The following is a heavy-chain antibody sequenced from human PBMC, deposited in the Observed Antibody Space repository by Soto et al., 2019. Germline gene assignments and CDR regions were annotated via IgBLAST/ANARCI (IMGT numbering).Heavy chain of an antibody. D-gene: IGHD3-3*02. CDR2: IIPNSGNT. CDR1: GGTFSSYA. CDR3: ARVLAAARAIFGVVIRGEHYFDY. Sequence: GASVKVSCKASGGTFSSYAISWVRQAPGQGLEWMGGIIPNSGNTGYAQNFQGRVTMTRNTSTSTAYMELSSLKSEDTAVYYCARVLAAARAIFGVVIRGEHYFDYWGQGTLVPVSS. V-gene: IGHV1-8*02. J-gene: IGHJ4*02.